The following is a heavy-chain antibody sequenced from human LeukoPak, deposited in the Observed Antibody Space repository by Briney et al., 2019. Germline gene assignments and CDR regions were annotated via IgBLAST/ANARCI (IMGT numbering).Heavy chain of an antibody. Sequence: GGSLRLSCAASGFTFSTYDMNWVRQAPGKGLEWVGRIHYKTNDETPDYAASVKGRFIISRDDSKDTLYLQMNYLQTEDTAVYYCTTDHRTIYGVVFPDYWGQGTLVTVSS. J-gene: IGHJ4*02. CDR2: IHYKTNDETP. V-gene: IGHV3-15*01. CDR1: GFTFSTYD. CDR3: TTDHRTIYGVVFPDY. D-gene: IGHD3-3*01.